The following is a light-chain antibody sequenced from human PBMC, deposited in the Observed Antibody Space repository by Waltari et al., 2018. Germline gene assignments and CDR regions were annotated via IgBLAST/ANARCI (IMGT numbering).Light chain of an antibody. J-gene: IGKJ2*02. Sequence: EVLMTQSPAALSVSPGERAPLSCRASQYISYNLAWYQHKPGQPPRLLISGASTRAAGVPARFSGGGYGTEFSLTISSLESEDSAIYFCQQYNTWPPSTFGQGTKLEIK. CDR1: QYISYN. CDR3: QQYNTWPPST. V-gene: IGKV3-15*01. CDR2: GAS.